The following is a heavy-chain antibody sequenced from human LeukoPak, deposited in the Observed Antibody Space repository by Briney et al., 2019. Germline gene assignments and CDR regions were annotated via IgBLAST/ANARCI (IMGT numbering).Heavy chain of an antibody. D-gene: IGHD3-22*01. CDR1: GFTFSSYS. V-gene: IGHV3-48*01. Sequence: GGSLRLSCAASGFTFSSYSMNWVRQAPGKGLEWVSYITNSGNSKIYADSVKGRFTISRDNTKISLYLQMNGLRAEDTAVYYCATTRSSGYLPFDYWGQGILVTVSP. J-gene: IGHJ4*02. CDR3: ATTRSSGYLPFDY. CDR2: ITNSGNSK.